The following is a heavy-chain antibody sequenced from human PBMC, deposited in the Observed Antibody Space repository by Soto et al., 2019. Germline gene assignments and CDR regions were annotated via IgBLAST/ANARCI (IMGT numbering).Heavy chain of an antibody. D-gene: IGHD3-16*01. CDR2: IWYDGSNK. Sequence: QVQLVESGGGVVQPGRSLRLSCAASGFTFSSTGMHWVRQAPGRGLEWVAAIWYDGSNKYYADSVKGRFTISRDNSKNTLYLQMNTLRVEDTAVYYCARENNNYVFDLWGQGALVTVSS. V-gene: IGHV3-33*01. CDR1: GFTFSSTG. CDR3: ARENNNYVFDL. J-gene: IGHJ4*02.